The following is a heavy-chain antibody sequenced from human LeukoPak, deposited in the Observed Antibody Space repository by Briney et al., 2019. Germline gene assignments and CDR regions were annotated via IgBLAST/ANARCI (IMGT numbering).Heavy chain of an antibody. V-gene: IGHV7-4-1*02. CDR1: GYTFTSYA. Sequence: AASVKVSCKASGYTFTSYAMNWVRQAPGQGLEWMGWINTNTGNPTYAQGFTGRFVFSLDTSVSTAYLQISSLKAEDTAVYYCARVLYCSGSSCYSLRDWGQGTLVTVS. D-gene: IGHD2-15*01. CDR2: INTNTGNP. CDR3: ARVLYCSGSSCYSLRD. J-gene: IGHJ4*02.